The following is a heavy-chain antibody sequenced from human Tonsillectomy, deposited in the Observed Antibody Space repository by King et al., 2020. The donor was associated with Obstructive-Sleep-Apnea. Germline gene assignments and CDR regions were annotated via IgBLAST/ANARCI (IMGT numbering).Heavy chain of an antibody. CDR3: ARDVRSIVGAASGGEAYGMDV. D-gene: IGHD1-26*01. V-gene: IGHV1-18*01. CDR1: DYTFNNYG. J-gene: IGHJ6*02. Sequence: FQLVQSGAEVKKPGASVKVSCKASDYTFNNYGISWVRQAPGQGLEWRGWISAYNGNRNYAQRVQGRVTMTTDTSTRTAYMELRSLRSDDTAVYYCARDVRSIVGAASGGEAYGMDVWGQGTTVTVSS. CDR2: ISAYNGNR.